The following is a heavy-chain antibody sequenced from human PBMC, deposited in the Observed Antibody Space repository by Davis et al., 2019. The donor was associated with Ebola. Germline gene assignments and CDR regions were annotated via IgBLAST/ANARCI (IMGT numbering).Heavy chain of an antibody. J-gene: IGHJ6*02. Sequence: GGSLRLSCAGSGFTFRSWDMNWVRQAPGKGLEWVSYISNTAKTIYYADSVKGRFTISRDNAKNSVYLQMNSLRDEDTAVYYCARDRTIFGVVTDVMDVWGQGTTVTVSS. CDR3: ARDRTIFGVVTDVMDV. CDR1: GFTFRSWD. D-gene: IGHD3-3*01. CDR2: ISNTAKTI. V-gene: IGHV3-48*03.